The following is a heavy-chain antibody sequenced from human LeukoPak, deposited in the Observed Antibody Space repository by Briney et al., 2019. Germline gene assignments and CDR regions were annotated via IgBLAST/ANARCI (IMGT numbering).Heavy chain of an antibody. D-gene: IGHD6-6*01. J-gene: IGHJ6*03. CDR3: AREWAARTDYMDV. Sequence: SETLSLTCTVSGGSISSYYWSWIRQPPGKGLEWIAYIYYTGTTNYNPSLKSRVTISVDTSKNPFSLKLSSVTAADTAIYYCAREWAARTDYMDVWGKGTTVTVSS. CDR2: IYYTGTT. CDR1: GGSISSYY. V-gene: IGHV4-59*12.